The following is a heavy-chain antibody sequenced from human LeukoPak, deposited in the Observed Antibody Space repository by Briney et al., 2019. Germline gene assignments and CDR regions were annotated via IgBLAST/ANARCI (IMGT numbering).Heavy chain of an antibody. CDR3: AKDRTAGASYWYFDL. V-gene: IGHV3-23*01. CDR1: GVTLSSFA. J-gene: IGHJ2*01. CDR2: ISSSGSGDNT. D-gene: IGHD1-26*01. Sequence: GGSLRLSCAASGVTLSSFAMSWAHQAPGKGLEWVSGISSSGSGDNTYYADSVKGRLTISRDSSKNTLFLPMNTLRAEDTAIYYCAKDRTAGASYWYFDLWGRGTLVTVSS.